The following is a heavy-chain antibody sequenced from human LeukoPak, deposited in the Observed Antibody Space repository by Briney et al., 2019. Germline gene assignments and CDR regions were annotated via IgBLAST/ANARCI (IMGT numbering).Heavy chain of an antibody. CDR3: ARLSYGDYAGY. CDR2: INHRGST. Sequence: SETLSLTCAVYGGSFSGYYWSWIRQPPGKGLEWIGEINHRGSTNYNPSLKSRVTISVDTSKNQFSLKLSSVTAADTAVYYCARLSYGDYAGYWGQGTLVTVSS. CDR1: GGSFSGYY. V-gene: IGHV4-34*01. J-gene: IGHJ4*02. D-gene: IGHD4-17*01.